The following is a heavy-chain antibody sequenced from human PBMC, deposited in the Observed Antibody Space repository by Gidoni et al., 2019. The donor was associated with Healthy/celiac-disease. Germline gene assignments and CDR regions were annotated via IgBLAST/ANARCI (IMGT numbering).Heavy chain of an antibody. CDR3: ARPLALGYCSGGSCSRDY. V-gene: IGHV3-53*02. D-gene: IGHD2-15*01. CDR2: IYSGGSS. CDR1: GFTVSSNY. Sequence: EVQLVETGGVLIQPGGSLRLSCAASGFTVSSNYMRWVRPAPGKGLEWVSVIYSGGSSYYADSVKGRFTISRDNSKNTLYLQMNSLRAEDTAVYYCARPLALGYCSGGSCSRDYWGQGTLVTVSS. J-gene: IGHJ4*02.